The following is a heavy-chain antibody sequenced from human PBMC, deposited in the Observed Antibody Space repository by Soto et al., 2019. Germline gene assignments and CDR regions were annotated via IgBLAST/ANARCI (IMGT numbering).Heavy chain of an antibody. CDR3: ARDILVRGHNWFDP. Sequence: TLSLTCTVSGGSISSGGYYWSWIRQHPGKGLEWIGYIYYSGSTYYNPSLKSRVTISVDTSKNQFSLKLSSVTAADTAVYYCARDILVRGHNWFDPWGQGTLVTVSS. CDR1: GGSISSGGYY. J-gene: IGHJ5*02. D-gene: IGHD3-10*01. CDR2: IYYSGST. V-gene: IGHV4-31*03.